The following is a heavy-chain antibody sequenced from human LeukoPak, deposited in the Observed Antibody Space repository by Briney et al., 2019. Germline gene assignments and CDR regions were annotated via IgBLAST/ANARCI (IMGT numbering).Heavy chain of an antibody. Sequence: GGSLRLSCATSGFTFRNYVMHWVRQAPGQGLEWVSSITGNTRTTYYTDSVKGRFIISRDNSRNTVYLQMDSLRAEDTAVYYCAKDQLNRFCSAGSCSVTHDSWGQGTLVTVSS. D-gene: IGHD2-15*01. J-gene: IGHJ4*02. CDR3: AKDQLNRFCSAGSCSVTHDS. CDR1: GFTFRNYV. CDR2: ITGNTRTT. V-gene: IGHV3-23*01.